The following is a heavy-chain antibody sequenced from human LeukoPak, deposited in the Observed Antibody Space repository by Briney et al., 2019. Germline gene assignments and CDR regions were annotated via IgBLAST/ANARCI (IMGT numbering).Heavy chain of an antibody. CDR2: IYYSGST. J-gene: IGHJ2*01. CDR3: AGDRMTLSSWYFDL. CDR1: GGSISSYY. Sequence: PSETLSLTCTVSGGSISSYYWSWIRQPPGKGLEWIGYIYYSGSTNYNPSLKSRVTISVDTSKNQFSLKLSSVTAADTAVYYCAGDRMTLSSWYFDLWGRGTLVTVSS. D-gene: IGHD6-6*01. V-gene: IGHV4-59*01.